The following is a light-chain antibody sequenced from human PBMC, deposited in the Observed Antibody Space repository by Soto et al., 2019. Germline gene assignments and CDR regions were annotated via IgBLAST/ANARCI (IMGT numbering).Light chain of an antibody. CDR2: AAS. CDR1: QGIGDD. J-gene: IGKJ3*01. V-gene: IGKV1-27*01. Sequence: DIQMTQSPSSLSASAGDRVTITCRASQGIGDDIAWYQQKPGKVPKLLIYAASTLQSGVLSRFSGSGSGTDFTLTISSLQPEDVATYYCQKYNYAPFTFGPGTKVDIK. CDR3: QKYNYAPFT.